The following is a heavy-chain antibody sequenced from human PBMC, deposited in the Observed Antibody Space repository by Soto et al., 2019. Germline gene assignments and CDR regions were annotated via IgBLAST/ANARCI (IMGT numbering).Heavy chain of an antibody. CDR3: ARDGYYYGSGSYYFDAFDI. J-gene: IGHJ3*02. Sequence: QVQLQESGPGLVKPSQTLSFTCTVSGGSISSGDYYWSWIRQPPGKGLEWIGYIYYSGSTYYNPSLKSRVTISVDTSKNQFSLKLSSVTAADTAVYYCARDGYYYGSGSYYFDAFDIWGQGTMVTVSS. CDR2: IYYSGST. CDR1: GGSISSGDYY. V-gene: IGHV4-30-4*01. D-gene: IGHD3-10*01.